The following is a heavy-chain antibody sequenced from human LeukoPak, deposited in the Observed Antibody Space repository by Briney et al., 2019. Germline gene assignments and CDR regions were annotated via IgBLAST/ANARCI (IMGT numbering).Heavy chain of an antibody. J-gene: IGHJ4*02. V-gene: IGHV3-21*01. Sequence: GGSLRLSCAASGFTFSSYSMNWVRQAPGKGLEWVSSISSSSSYIYYSDSVKGRFTISRDNAKNSLYLQMNSLRAEDTAVYYCARDRGDGQQLFDYWGQGTLVTVSS. CDR2: ISSSSSYI. CDR3: ARDRGDGQQLFDY. CDR1: GFTFSSYS. D-gene: IGHD6-13*01.